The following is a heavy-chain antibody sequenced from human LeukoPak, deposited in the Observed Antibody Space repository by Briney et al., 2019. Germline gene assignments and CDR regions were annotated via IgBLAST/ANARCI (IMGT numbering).Heavy chain of an antibody. CDR2: IIPILGIA. Sequence: ASVKFSCKASGGTFSSYAISWVRQAPGQGLEWMGRIIPILGIANYAQKFQGRVTITADKSTSTAYMELSSLRSEDTAVYYCARGLGGPLSYWGQGTLVTVSS. CDR1: GGTFSSYA. CDR3: ARGLGGPLSY. V-gene: IGHV1-69*04. D-gene: IGHD3-16*01. J-gene: IGHJ4*02.